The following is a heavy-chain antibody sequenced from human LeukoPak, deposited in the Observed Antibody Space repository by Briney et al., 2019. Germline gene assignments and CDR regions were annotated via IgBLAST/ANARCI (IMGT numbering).Heavy chain of an antibody. J-gene: IGHJ4*02. CDR1: GFTFSDTW. CDR3: ARDDSDN. V-gene: IGHV3-7*01. Sequence: GGSLRLSCAMSGFTFSDTWMSWVRQAPGKGLEWVATIQPDGSRKYYVDSVRGRFTISRDNARNSLFLQMNSLRAEDTALYYCARDDSDNWGQGTLVTVSS. CDR2: IQPDGSRK.